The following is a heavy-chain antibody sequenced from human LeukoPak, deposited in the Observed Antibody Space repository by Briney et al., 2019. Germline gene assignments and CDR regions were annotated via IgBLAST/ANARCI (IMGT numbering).Heavy chain of an antibody. V-gene: IGHV1-46*01. Sequence: ASVKVSCKASGYTFTSYYMHWVRQAPGQGLEWMGIINHSGGSTSYAQKFQGRVTITADKSTSTAYMELSSLRSEDTAVYYCARGYYDFWRYYYYYYMDVWGKGTTVTVSS. CDR2: INHSGGST. D-gene: IGHD3-3*01. CDR1: GYTFTSYY. J-gene: IGHJ6*03. CDR3: ARGYYDFWRYYYYYYMDV.